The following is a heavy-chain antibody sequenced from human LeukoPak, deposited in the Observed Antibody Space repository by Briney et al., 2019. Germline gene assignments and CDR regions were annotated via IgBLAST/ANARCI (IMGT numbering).Heavy chain of an antibody. V-gene: IGHV3-7*01. Sequence: GGSLRLSCAASGFTFSSYWMTWVRQAPGKGLEWVANIKQDGSEKYYVDSVRGRFTISRDNAQNSLSLQMNILRPQDTAVYYCARAYCRSTNCCYPSWGQGTLVTVSS. D-gene: IGHD2-2*01. CDR2: IKQDGSEK. CDR3: ARAYCRSTNCCYPS. CDR1: GFTFSSYW. J-gene: IGHJ5*02.